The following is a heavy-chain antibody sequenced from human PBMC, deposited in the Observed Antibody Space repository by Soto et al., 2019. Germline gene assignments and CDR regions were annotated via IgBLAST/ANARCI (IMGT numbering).Heavy chain of an antibody. CDR2: MNPNSGNT. V-gene: IGHV1-8*01. CDR1: GYTFTSYD. Sequence: ASVKVSCKASGYTFTSYDIDWVRQATGQGLEWMGWMNPNSGNTGYAQKFQGRVTMTRNTSISTAYMELSSLRSEDTAVYYCVRGGLELTSFDYWGQGTLVTVSS. D-gene: IGHD1-7*01. CDR3: VRGGLELTSFDY. J-gene: IGHJ4*02.